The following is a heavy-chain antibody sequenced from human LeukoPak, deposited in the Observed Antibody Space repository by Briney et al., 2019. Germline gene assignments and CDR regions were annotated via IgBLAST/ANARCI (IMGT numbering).Heavy chain of an antibody. CDR2: IYSGGST. Sequence: GGSLRLSRAASGFTVSSNYMSWVRQAPGKGLEWVSVIYSGGSTYYADSVKGRFTISRDNSKNTLYVQMNSLRAEDTAVYYCAKDGDYGDYGYFDYWGQGTLVTVSS. J-gene: IGHJ4*02. V-gene: IGHV3-53*01. CDR1: GFTVSSNY. D-gene: IGHD4-17*01. CDR3: AKDGDYGDYGYFDY.